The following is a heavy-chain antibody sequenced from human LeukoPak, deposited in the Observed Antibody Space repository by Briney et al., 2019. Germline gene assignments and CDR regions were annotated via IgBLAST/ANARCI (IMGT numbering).Heavy chain of an antibody. J-gene: IGHJ4*02. Sequence: GGSLRLSCAASGFTFSNYWMTWVRQAPGKGLEWVANIKQDSSERDYVDSVKGRFTISRDDAKNSLYLQMSSRRAEDTAVYYCARGITMANWGQGTLVTVSS. V-gene: IGHV3-7*04. CDR1: GFTFSNYW. CDR2: IKQDSSER. CDR3: ARGITMAN. D-gene: IGHD3-10*01.